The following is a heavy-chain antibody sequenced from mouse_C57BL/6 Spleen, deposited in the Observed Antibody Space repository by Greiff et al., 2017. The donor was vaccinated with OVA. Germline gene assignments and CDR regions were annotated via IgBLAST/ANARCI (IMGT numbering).Heavy chain of an antibody. Sequence: QVQLQQPGAELVKPGASVKLSCKASGYTFTSYWMNWVKQRPGRGLEWIGRIDPKSGGTKYNEQFKSKATLTVDKPSSTAYTQLSILTAEDSAVYFCSRSGYECGGDAMDYWGQGTSVTVSS. V-gene: IGHV1-72*01. CDR1: GYTFTSYW. CDR3: SRSGYECGGDAMDY. CDR2: IDPKSGGT. J-gene: IGHJ4*01. D-gene: IGHD2-3*01.